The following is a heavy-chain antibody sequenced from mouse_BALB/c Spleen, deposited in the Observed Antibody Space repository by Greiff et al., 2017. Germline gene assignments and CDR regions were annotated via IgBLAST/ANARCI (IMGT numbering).Heavy chain of an antibody. CDR3: AREDGNYPYYFDY. D-gene: IGHD2-1*01. CDR2: IWGDGST. J-gene: IGHJ2*01. V-gene: IGHV2-6-7*01. CDR1: GFSLTGYG. Sequence: VQLKESGPGLVAPSQSLSITCTVSGFSLTGYGVNWVRQPPGKGLEWLGMIWGDGSTDYNSALKSRLSISKDNSKSQVFLKMNSLQTDDTARYYCAREDGNYPYYFDYWGQGTTLTVSS.